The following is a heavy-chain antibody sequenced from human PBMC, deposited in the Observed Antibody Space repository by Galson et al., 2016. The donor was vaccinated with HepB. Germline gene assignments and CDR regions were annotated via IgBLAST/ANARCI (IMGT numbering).Heavy chain of an antibody. Sequence: TLSLTCTVSGGSITSDGYYWSWIRQHPGKGLEWIGYIYYSGTTYYNPSLESRVTISVDTSQTQFSLKLSSMTAADTSVYYCARIGGFRFDPWGQGTLVTVSS. D-gene: IGHD4-23*01. CDR2: IYYSGTT. V-gene: IGHV4-31*03. J-gene: IGHJ5*02. CDR1: GGSITSDGYY. CDR3: ARIGGFRFDP.